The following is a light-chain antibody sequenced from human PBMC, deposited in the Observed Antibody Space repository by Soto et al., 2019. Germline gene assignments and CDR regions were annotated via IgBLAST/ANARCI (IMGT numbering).Light chain of an antibody. V-gene: IGLV7-46*01. CDR1: TGAVTSGHF. CDR3: LFSYSGPRV. J-gene: IGLJ3*02. Sequence: QAVVTQEPSLTVSPGGTVTLTCGSSTGAVTSGHFPYWFQQKPGQAPRTLIYETSNKHPWTPARFSGSILVGKAALTLSGSQPEEEATYCFLFSYSGPRVVVGGTKLAVL. CDR2: ETS.